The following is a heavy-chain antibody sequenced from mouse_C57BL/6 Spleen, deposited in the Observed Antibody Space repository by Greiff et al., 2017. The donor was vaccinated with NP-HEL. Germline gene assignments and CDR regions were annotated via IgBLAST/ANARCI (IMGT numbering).Heavy chain of an antibody. V-gene: IGHV1-76*01. CDR1: GYTFTDYY. J-gene: IGHJ2*01. Sequence: VQLQQSGAELVRPGASVKLSCKASGYTFTDYYINWVKQRPGQGLEWIARIYPGSGNTYYNEKFKGKATLTAEKSSSTAYMQLSSLNSEDAAVYFCARNDYGSSYDYFDYWGQGTTLTVSS. CDR2: IYPGSGNT. CDR3: ARNDYGSSYDYFDY. D-gene: IGHD1-1*01.